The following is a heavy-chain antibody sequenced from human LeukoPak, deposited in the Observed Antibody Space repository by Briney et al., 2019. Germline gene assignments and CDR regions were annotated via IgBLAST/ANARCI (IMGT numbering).Heavy chain of an antibody. D-gene: IGHD1-26*01. CDR3: ARDSGSYCLSY. V-gene: IGHV1-69*04. CDR2: IIPILGIA. J-gene: IGHJ4*02. Sequence: SVKVSCKASGGTFSSYAISWVRQAPGQGLEWMGRIIPILGIANYAQKFQGRVTITADKSTSTAYMELSSLRSEDTAVYYCARDSGSYCLSYWGQGTLVTVSS. CDR1: GGTFSSYA.